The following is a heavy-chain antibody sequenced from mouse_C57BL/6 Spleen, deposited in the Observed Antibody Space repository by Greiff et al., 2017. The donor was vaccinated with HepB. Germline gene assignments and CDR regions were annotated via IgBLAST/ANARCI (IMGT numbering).Heavy chain of an antibody. CDR1: GYTFTDYE. V-gene: IGHV1-15*01. CDR2: IDPETGGT. J-gene: IGHJ2*01. Sequence: QVQLQQSGAELVRPGASVTLSCKASGYTFTDYEMHWVKQTPVHGLEWIGAIDPETGGTAYNQKFKGKAILTADKSSSTAYMELRSLTSEDSAVYYCTAMVTTRDNWGQGTTLTVSS. D-gene: IGHD2-2*01. CDR3: TAMVTTRDN.